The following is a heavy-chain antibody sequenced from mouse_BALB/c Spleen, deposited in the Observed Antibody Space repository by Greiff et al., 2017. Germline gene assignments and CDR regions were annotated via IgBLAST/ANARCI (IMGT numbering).Heavy chain of an antibody. CDR2: IDPENGDT. CDR3: NDEEGWAMDY. Sequence: VQLQQSGAELVRSGASVKLSCTASGFNIKDYYMHWVKQRPEQGLEWIGWIDPENGDTEYAPKFQGKATMTADTSSNTAYLQLSSLTSEDTAVYCCNDEEGWAMDYWGQGTSVTVSS. J-gene: IGHJ4*01. D-gene: IGHD3-3*01. V-gene: IGHV14-4*02. CDR1: GFNIKDYY.